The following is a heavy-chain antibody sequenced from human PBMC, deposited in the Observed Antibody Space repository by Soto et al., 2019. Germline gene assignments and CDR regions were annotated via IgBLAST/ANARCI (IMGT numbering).Heavy chain of an antibody. CDR1: GGSFSGYY. D-gene: IGHD2-21*01. V-gene: IGHV4-34*01. Sequence: SETLSLTCAVYGGSFSGYYWSWIRQPPGKGLEWIGEINHSGSTNYNPSLKSRVTISVDTSKNQFSLKLSSVTAADTAVYYCARFWGEAFCGGDCYGLYYYQLSVWAKGTTDPVSA. CDR2: INHSGST. CDR3: ARFWGEAFCGGDCYGLYYYQLSV. J-gene: IGHJ6*04.